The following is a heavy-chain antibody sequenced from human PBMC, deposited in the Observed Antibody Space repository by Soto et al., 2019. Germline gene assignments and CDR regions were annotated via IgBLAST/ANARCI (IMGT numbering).Heavy chain of an antibody. CDR3: VRGSTSFDS. Sequence: LRLSCSGFTFNTYWMSWVRQAPGKGLEWVANIIQDGSQKNYVGSVRGRFTISRDNAKTSLSLQMDRLRVDDTAVYYCVRGSTSFDSWGQGTVVTVS. D-gene: IGHD2-2*01. V-gene: IGHV3-7*01. CDR2: IIQDGSQK. J-gene: IGHJ4*02. CDR1: GFTFNTYW.